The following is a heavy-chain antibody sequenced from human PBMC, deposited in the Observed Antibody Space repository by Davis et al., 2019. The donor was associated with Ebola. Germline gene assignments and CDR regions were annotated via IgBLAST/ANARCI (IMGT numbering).Heavy chain of an antibody. CDR3: ARNTWSSGFWFDP. J-gene: IGHJ5*02. Sequence: GESLKISCAASGFSFRNYWMSWVRQAPGKGLEWVANIKEDGSQTYYVDSVKGRFTISRDNANSSLFLQMHTLRVEDTAVYWCARNTWSSGFWFDPRGQGALVNVSS. D-gene: IGHD6-19*01. CDR1: GFSFRNYW. V-gene: IGHV3-7*01. CDR2: IKEDGSQT.